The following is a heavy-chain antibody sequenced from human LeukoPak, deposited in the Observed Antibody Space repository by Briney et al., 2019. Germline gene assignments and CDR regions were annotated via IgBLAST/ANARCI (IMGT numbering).Heavy chain of an antibody. V-gene: IGHV3-23*01. CDR1: GFTFNTYA. CDR3: AKDSVGDLYGSGSYYPNWFDP. CDR2: ISGSGVST. Sequence: PGGSLRLSCAASGFTFNTYAMSWVRQAPGKGLEWVSAISGSGVSTYYADSVKGRFTISRDNSKNTLYLQMNSLRAEDTAVYYCAKDSVGDLYGSGSYYPNWFDPWGQGTLVTVSS. J-gene: IGHJ5*02. D-gene: IGHD3-10*01.